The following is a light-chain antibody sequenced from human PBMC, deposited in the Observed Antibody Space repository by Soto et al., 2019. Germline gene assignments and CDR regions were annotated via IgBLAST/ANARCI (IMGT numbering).Light chain of an antibody. CDR1: QSVSSTS. J-gene: IGKJ3*01. CDR2: GTS. V-gene: IGKV3-20*01. CDR3: QQYGSPLFT. Sequence: DIVLTQSPGTLSLSPGERATLSCRASQSVSSTSLAWYQQKPGQAPRLLIYGTSTRATGIPDRFSGSGSGTDFPLPRSRLEPEFLAVYSCQQYGSPLFTFAPGTKVDIK.